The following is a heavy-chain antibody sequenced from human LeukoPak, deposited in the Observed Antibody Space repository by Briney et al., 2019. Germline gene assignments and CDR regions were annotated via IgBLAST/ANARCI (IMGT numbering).Heavy chain of an antibody. CDR1: GGSFSGYY. CDR3: ARGGMVRGVPSDY. D-gene: IGHD3-10*01. V-gene: IGHV4-34*01. CDR2: INHSGST. Sequence: SETLSLTCAVYGGSFSGYYWSWIRQPPGKGLEWIGEINHSGSTNYNPSLKSRVTISVDTSKNQFSLKLSSVTAADTAVYYCARGGMVRGVPSDYWGQGTLVTVSS. J-gene: IGHJ4*02.